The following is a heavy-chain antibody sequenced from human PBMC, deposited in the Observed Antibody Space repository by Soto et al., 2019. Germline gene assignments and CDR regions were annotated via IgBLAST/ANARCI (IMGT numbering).Heavy chain of an antibody. Sequence: QVQLVQSGAEVKKPGSSVNVSCKTSGVSFNNNGIGWVRQAPGHGLEWMGGVSPPFRTSNYARKFQVRISITADASTGTVNMELSSLTSEDTAQYYCARVLYYGSGSYSPYGMDVWGQGTTVTVSS. D-gene: IGHD3-10*01. CDR3: ARVLYYGSGSYSPYGMDV. CDR1: GVSFNNNG. V-gene: IGHV1-69*01. J-gene: IGHJ6*02. CDR2: VSPPFRTS.